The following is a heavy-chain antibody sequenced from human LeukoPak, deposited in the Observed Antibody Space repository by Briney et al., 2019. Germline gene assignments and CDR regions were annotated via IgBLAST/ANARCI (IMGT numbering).Heavy chain of an antibody. D-gene: IGHD6-19*01. CDR3: ARDRFLGRGSGGRGAFDI. CDR1: GFTFSSYW. CDR2: IKQDGSEK. Sequence: GGSLRLSCAASGFTFSSYWMSWVRQAPGKGLEWVANIKQDGSEKYYVDSVKGRFTISRVNAKNSLYLQMNSLRAEDTAVYYCARDRFLGRGSGGRGAFDIWGQGTMVTVSS. J-gene: IGHJ3*02. V-gene: IGHV3-7*01.